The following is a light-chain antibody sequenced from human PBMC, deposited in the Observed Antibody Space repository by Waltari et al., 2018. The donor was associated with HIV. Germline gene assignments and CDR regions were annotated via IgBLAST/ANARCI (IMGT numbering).Light chain of an antibody. Sequence: SPSSLSASVGDRVTITCRASQSISSYLNWYRQKPGKAPKLLIYAASSLQSGVPSRFSGSGSGTDFTLTISSLQPEDFATYYCQQSYSTPRTFGQGTKVEIK. CDR3: QQSYSTPRT. V-gene: IGKV1-39*01. CDR2: AAS. CDR1: QSISSY. J-gene: IGKJ1*01.